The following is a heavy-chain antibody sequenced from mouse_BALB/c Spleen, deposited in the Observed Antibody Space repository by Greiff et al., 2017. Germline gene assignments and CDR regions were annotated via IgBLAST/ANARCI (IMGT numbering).Heavy chain of an antibody. CDR2: INPSTGYT. CDR1: GYTFTSYW. V-gene: IGHV1-7*01. Sequence: QVQLKESGAELAKPGASVKMSCKASGYTFTSYWMHWVKQRPGQGLEWIGYINPSTGYTEYNQKFKDKATLTADKSSSTAYMQLSSLTSEDSAVYYCARSRGRPWFAYWGQGTLVTVSA. J-gene: IGHJ3*01. CDR3: ARSRGRPWFAY.